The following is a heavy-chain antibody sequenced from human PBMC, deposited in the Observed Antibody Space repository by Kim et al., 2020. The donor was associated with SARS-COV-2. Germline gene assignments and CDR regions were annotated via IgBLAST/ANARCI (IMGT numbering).Heavy chain of an antibody. V-gene: IGHV5-51*01. J-gene: IGHJ6*02. CDR2: IYPGDSDT. D-gene: IGHD3-9*01. CDR3: ARHPTYYDILTGYYSSMDV. CDR1: GYSFTSYW. Sequence: GESLKISCKGSGYSFTSYWIGWVRQMPGKGLEWMGIIYPGDSDTRYSPSFQGQVTISADKSISTAYLQWSSLKASDTAMYYCARHPTYYDILTGYYSSMDVWGQGTTVTVSS.